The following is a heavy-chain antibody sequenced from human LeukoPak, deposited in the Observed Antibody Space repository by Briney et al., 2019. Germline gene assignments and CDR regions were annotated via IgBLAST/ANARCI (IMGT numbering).Heavy chain of an antibody. CDR3: ARDGREYNWFDP. Sequence: PGGSLRLSCAASGFTFSSYAMHWVRQAPGKGLEWVALIWNDGSNQYYADSVKGRFTVSRVDSKNKLYLQMNSLSAEDTAVYYCARDGREYNWFDPWGQGTLVTVSS. CDR2: IWNDGSNQ. CDR1: GFTFSSYA. J-gene: IGHJ5*02. D-gene: IGHD3-10*01. V-gene: IGHV3-33*01.